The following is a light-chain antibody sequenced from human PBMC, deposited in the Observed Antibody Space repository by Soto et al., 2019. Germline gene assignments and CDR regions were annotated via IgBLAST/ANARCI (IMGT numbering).Light chain of an antibody. CDR3: NQYAGTTYPKV. Sequence: QSVLTEPPSASGSLGQSVTIFCSGTSSDVGGCNYVSWYQQHPGKAPKLMIYEVSERPSGVPDRFSGSKSGNTASLTVSGLQADDDAYYYCNQYAGTTYPKVCATETNATV. CDR2: EVS. CDR1: SSDVGGCNY. V-gene: IGLV2-8*01. J-gene: IGLJ1*01.